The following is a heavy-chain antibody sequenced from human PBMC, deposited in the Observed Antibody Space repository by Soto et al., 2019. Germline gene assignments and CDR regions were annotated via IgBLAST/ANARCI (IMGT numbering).Heavy chain of an antibody. J-gene: IGHJ5*02. CDR2: IYWDDDK. CDR1: GFSLSTSGVG. V-gene: IGHV2-5*02. Sequence: SGPTLVKPTQTLTLTCTFSGFSLSTSGVGVGWIRQPPGKALEWLALIYWDDDKRYSPSLKSRLTITKDTSKNQLVLTMTNMDPVDTATYYCAHRRDSSIVANWFDPWGQGTLVTVSS. D-gene: IGHD5-12*01. CDR3: AHRRDSSIVANWFDP.